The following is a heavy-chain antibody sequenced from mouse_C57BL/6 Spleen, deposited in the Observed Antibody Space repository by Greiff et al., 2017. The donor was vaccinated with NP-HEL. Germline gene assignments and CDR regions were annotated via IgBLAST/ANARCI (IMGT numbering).Heavy chain of an antibody. Sequence: DVHLVESGGGLVKPGGSLKLSCAASGFTFSDYGMHWVRQAPEKGLEWVAYISSGSSTIYYADTVKGRFTISRDNAKNTLFLQMTSLRSEDTAMYYCARPRHYYAMDYWGQGTSVTVSS. CDR3: ARPRHYYAMDY. V-gene: IGHV5-17*01. CDR1: GFTFSDYG. CDR2: ISSGSSTI. J-gene: IGHJ4*01.